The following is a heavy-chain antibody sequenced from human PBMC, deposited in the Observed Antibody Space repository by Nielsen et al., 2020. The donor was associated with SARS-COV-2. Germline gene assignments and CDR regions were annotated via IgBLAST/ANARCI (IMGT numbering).Heavy chain of an antibody. CDR2: FYYSGST. Sequence: SETLSLTCSVSGGSITSSRYYWGWIRQPPGKGLEWFGSFYYSGSTYYNPSLRSRVTIQEDTSKNQFSLRLSSVTAADTAVYYCARALVGSTVGHAFDIWGQGTMVTVSS. J-gene: IGHJ3*02. CDR1: GGSITSSRYY. D-gene: IGHD1-26*01. V-gene: IGHV4-39*07. CDR3: ARALVGSTVGHAFDI.